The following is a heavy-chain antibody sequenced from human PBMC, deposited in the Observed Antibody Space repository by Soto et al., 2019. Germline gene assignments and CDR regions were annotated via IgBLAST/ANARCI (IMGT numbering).Heavy chain of an antibody. D-gene: IGHD3-9*01. V-gene: IGHV3-7*01. Sequence: EVQLVESGGGLVQPGGSLRLSCAASGFTFSSYWMSWVRQVPGKGLEWVANIKQDGSEKYYVDSVKGRFTISRDNAKNSLYLQMNSLRAEDTAVYYCARAGRITIFSTGYPLNAFDIWGQGTMVTVSS. J-gene: IGHJ3*02. CDR2: IKQDGSEK. CDR1: GFTFSSYW. CDR3: ARAGRITIFSTGYPLNAFDI.